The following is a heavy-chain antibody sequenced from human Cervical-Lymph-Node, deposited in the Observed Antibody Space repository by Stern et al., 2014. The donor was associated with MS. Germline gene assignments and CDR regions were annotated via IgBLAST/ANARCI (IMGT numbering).Heavy chain of an antibody. Sequence: EVQLVESGGDLVKPGGSLRLSCVASGFPFNTAWMSWVRPVPGRGLEWVGRIKSKKDGETTDYAAPGIGRFTISRDDSKNTLYLQMNSLKTEDTALYYCARGGGVNDYWGQGTLVAVSS. D-gene: IGHD4-23*01. J-gene: IGHJ4*02. V-gene: IGHV3-15*01. CDR3: ARGGGVNDY. CDR2: IKSKKDGETT. CDR1: GFPFNTAW.